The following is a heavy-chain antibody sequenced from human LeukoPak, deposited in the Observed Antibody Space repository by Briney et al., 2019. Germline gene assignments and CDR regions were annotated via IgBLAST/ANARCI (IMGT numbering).Heavy chain of an antibody. Sequence: LETLSLTCAVYGGSFSGYYWSWIRQPPGKGLEWIGEINHSGSTNYNPSLKSRVTISVDTSKNQFSLKLSSVTAADTAVYYCARGTMGYYRGYYYYYYMDVWGQGTTVTVSS. CDR3: ARGTMGYYRGYYYYYYMDV. CDR2: INHSGST. D-gene: IGHD3-3*01. J-gene: IGHJ6*03. CDR1: GGSFSGYY. V-gene: IGHV4-34*01.